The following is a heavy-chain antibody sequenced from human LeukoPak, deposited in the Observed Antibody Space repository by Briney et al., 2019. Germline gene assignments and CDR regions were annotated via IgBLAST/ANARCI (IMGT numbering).Heavy chain of an antibody. Sequence: GGSLRLSCAASGFTFSDYGMSWVRQAPGKGLEWVSTISSGGASTYYADSVKGRFTISRDNPKNTLYLQMNSLRAEDTAVYFCAKRGVVIRVILVGFHKEAYYFDSWGQGALVTVSS. J-gene: IGHJ4*02. V-gene: IGHV3-23*01. CDR3: AKRGVVIRVILVGFHKEAYYFDS. CDR2: ISSGGAST. D-gene: IGHD3-22*01. CDR1: GFTFSDYG.